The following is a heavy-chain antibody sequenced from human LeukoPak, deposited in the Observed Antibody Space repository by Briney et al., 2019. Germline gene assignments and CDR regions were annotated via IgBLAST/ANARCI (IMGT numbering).Heavy chain of an antibody. CDR3: ARDRSSGYDQLHNAFDI. CDR2: ISAYNGNT. Sequence: ASVKVSCKASGYTFTSHGISWVRQAPGQGLEWMGWISAYNGNTNYAQKLQGRVTMTTDTSTSTAYMELRSLRSDDTAVYYCARDRSSGYDQLHNAFDIWGQGTMVTVSS. D-gene: IGHD5-12*01. CDR1: GYTFTSHG. J-gene: IGHJ3*02. V-gene: IGHV1-18*01.